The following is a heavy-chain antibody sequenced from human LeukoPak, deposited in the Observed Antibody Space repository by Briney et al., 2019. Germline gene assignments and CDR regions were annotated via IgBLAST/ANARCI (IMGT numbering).Heavy chain of an antibody. V-gene: IGHV4-61*02. CDR3: ARENMFYHDSRGYYLSYYFDY. Sequence: SETLSLSSAVSGGSIRNGNSEWGWIRQPAGKGLDWIGRSYTSGSTKYNPSLKSRVTISIDTAKNQFSLELSSVTAADTAVYYCARENMFYHDSRGYYLSYYFDYWGQGTLVTVSS. CDR1: GGSIRNGNSE. D-gene: IGHD3-22*01. CDR2: SYTSGST. J-gene: IGHJ4*02.